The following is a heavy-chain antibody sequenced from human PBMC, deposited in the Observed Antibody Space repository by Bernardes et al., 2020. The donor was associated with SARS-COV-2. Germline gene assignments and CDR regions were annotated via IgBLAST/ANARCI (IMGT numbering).Heavy chain of an antibody. CDR2: ISSSASYK. CDR1: GFTFRTSG. V-gene: IGHV3-21*06. J-gene: IGHJ4*02. D-gene: IGHD1-26*01. CDR3: ARGGSYWNDY. Sequence: AGPLRISCAASGFTFRTSGLNWVRQAPGPGLAWVSSISSSASYKYYADSVKGRFTISRDNAKNSLYLEMNSLRAEDTALYYCARGGSYWNDYWGQGTLVTVSS.